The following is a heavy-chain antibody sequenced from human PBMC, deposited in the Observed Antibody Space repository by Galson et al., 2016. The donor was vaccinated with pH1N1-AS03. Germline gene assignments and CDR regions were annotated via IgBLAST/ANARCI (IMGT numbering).Heavy chain of an antibody. Sequence: SLRLSCAASGFIFSSHGIHWVRQAPGKGLEWVALIWNHGKSKYYADSVKGRFTISRDDSKNTVYLQMNSLRAEDTAVYYCAKDDSSSAWYGGISDYWGQGTLVTVSS. J-gene: IGHJ4*02. CDR1: GFIFSSHG. D-gene: IGHD6-19*01. CDR2: IWNHGKSK. CDR3: AKDDSSSAWYGGISDY. V-gene: IGHV3-33*06.